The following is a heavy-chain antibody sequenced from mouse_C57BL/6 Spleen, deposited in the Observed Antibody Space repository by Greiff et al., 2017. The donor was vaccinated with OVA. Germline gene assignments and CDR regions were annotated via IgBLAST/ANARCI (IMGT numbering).Heavy chain of an antibody. V-gene: IGHV1-69*01. J-gene: IGHJ4*01. CDR1: GYTFTSYW. Sequence: VQLQQPGAELVMPGASVKLSCKASGYTFTSYWMHWVKQRPGQGLEWIGEIDPSDSYTNYNQKFKGKSTLTVDKSSSTAYMQLSSLTSEDFAVYYCARYYSNYAMDYWGQGTSVTVSS. CDR3: ARYYSNYAMDY. CDR2: IDPSDSYT. D-gene: IGHD2-5*01.